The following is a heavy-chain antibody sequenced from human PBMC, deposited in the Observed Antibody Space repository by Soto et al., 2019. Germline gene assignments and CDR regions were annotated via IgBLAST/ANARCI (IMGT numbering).Heavy chain of an antibody. Sequence: SETLSLTCAVYGGSFSGYYWSWIRQPPGKGLEWIGEINHSGSTNYNPSLKSRVTTSVDTSKNQFSLKLSSVTAADTAVYYCARGGDYDYYYGMDVWGQGTTVTVSS. CDR3: ARGGDYDYYYGMDV. J-gene: IGHJ6*02. V-gene: IGHV4-34*01. D-gene: IGHD2-21*02. CDR2: INHSGST. CDR1: GGSFSGYY.